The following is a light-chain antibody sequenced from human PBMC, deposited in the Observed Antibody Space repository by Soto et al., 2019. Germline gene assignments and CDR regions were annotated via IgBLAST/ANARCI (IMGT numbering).Light chain of an antibody. CDR3: ATWDDRLNGYV. CDR2: SNN. CDR1: SSNIGSNS. Sequence: QSVLTQPPSASGTPGHSVTVSCSGSSSNIGSNSVTWYQQLPGTPPTLLLYSNNQRSSGVPDRFSGSRSGTSASLAISGLQSEDEADYYCATWDDRLNGYVFGSGTKLTVL. V-gene: IGLV1-44*01. J-gene: IGLJ1*01.